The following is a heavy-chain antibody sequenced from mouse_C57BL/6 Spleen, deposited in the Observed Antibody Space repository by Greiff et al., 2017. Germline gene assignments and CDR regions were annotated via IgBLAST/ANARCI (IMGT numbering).Heavy chain of an antibody. CDR2: INPSSGYT. CDR3: AREADGSGYGFAD. J-gene: IGHJ3*01. CDR1: GYTFTSYT. Sequence: QVQLQQSGAELVRPGASVKMSCKASGYTFTSYTMRWVKQRPGQGLEWIGDINPSSGYTNYNQKFKDKATLTADKSTSTAYMQLSSLTSEDAAVYYCAREADGSGYGFADWGQGTLVTVSA. V-gene: IGHV1-4*01. D-gene: IGHD3-2*02.